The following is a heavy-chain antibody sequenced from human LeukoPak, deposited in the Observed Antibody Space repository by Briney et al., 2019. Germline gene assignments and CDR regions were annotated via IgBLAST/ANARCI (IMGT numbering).Heavy chain of an antibody. J-gene: IGHJ4*02. Sequence: SETLSLTCTVSGGSISSSSYYWGWIRQPPGKGLEWIGSIYYSGGTYYNPSLKSRATISVDTSKNQFSLKLSSVTAADTAVYYCARGRYYFDYWGQGTLVTVSS. V-gene: IGHV4-39*07. CDR3: ARGRYYFDY. CDR2: IYYSGGT. CDR1: GGSISSSSYY.